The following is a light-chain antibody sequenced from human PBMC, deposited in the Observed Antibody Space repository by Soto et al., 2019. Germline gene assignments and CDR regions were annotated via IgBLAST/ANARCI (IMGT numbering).Light chain of an antibody. J-gene: IGKJ1*01. V-gene: IGKV3-20*01. CDR2: AAS. CDR1: QTVSSNY. Sequence: EIVLTQFPGTLSLSPGERATLSCRASQTVSSNYLAWYQQKPGQAPRLLIFAASSRATGIPDRFSGSGSGTDFTLTISSLEPEDFAVYYSQQYGRSGTFGQGTKVEIK. CDR3: QQYGRSGT.